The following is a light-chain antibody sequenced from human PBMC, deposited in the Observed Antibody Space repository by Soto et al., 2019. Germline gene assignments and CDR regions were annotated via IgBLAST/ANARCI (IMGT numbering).Light chain of an antibody. CDR3: CSYAGGYTYL. CDR2: DVA. V-gene: IGLV2-11*01. CDR1: GNDVGAYNY. Sequence: QSALTQPRSVSGSPGQSVTISCPGTGNDVGAYNYVSWYQQHPGRPPKLMIYDVARGPSGVPDRFSGSKSGNTASLTISGLQAEDEADYFCCSYAGGYTYLFGTGTKLTVL. J-gene: IGLJ1*01.